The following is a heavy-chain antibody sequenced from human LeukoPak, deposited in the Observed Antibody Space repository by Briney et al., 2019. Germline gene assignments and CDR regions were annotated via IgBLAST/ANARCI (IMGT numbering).Heavy chain of an antibody. D-gene: IGHD2-15*01. Sequence: GGSLRLSCAASAFTVSSNYMSWVRQAPGKGLEWVSAISGSGGSTYYADSVKGRFTISRDNSKNTLYLQMNSLRAEDTAVYYCAKEFGVVVFEWGQGTLVTVSS. CDR1: AFTVSSNY. J-gene: IGHJ4*02. V-gene: IGHV3-23*01. CDR3: AKEFGVVVFE. CDR2: ISGSGGST.